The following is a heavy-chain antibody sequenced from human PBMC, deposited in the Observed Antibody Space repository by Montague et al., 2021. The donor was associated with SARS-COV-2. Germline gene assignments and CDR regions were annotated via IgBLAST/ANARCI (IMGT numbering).Heavy chain of an antibody. CDR1: GASISTGSYY. D-gene: IGHD2-8*02. Sequence: TLPLTCTVSGASISTGSYYWSWIRQLPGKGLEWIGRIRTTGHTYYNTSLGSRVFMSVDTSTNQFSLSLSSVTAADTAVYYCARFGTGNCEFDLWGQGTLVTVSS. V-gene: IGHV4-61*02. J-gene: IGHJ4*02. CDR3: ARFGTGNCEFDL. CDR2: IRTTGHT.